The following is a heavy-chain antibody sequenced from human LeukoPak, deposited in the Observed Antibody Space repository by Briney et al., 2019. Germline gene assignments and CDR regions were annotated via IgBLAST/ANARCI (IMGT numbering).Heavy chain of an antibody. CDR1: GFTFSSYS. V-gene: IGHV3-23*01. J-gene: IGHJ4*02. Sequence: PGGSLRLSCAASGFTFSSYSMNWVRQAPGKGLEWVSAISGSGGSTYYADSVKGRFTISRDNSKNTLYLQMNSLRAEDTAVYYCAKPSWRYCSGGSCYYFDYWGQGTLVTVSS. CDR3: AKPSWRYCSGGSCYYFDY. CDR2: ISGSGGST. D-gene: IGHD2-15*01.